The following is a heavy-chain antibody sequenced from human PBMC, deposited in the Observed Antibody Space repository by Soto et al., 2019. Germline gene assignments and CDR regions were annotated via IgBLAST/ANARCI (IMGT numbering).Heavy chain of an antibody. V-gene: IGHV3-23*01. CDR3: AKGEDSFGFTRFDF. CDR2: ISGSTGNT. J-gene: IGHJ4*02. CDR1: GFTFSNYA. Sequence: GGSLRLCCAASGFTFSNYAMNWVRQAPGKGLEWVSGISGSTGNTYYADSLKGRFTISRDNSKNTVYLQMHSLRAEDTALYYCAKGEDSFGFTRFDFWGQGNLVTVSS. D-gene: IGHD5-18*01.